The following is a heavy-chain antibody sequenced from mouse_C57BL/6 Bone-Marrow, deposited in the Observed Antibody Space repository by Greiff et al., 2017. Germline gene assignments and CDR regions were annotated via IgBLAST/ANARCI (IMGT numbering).Heavy chain of an antibody. J-gene: IGHJ2*01. Sequence: QVQLQQPGAELVKPGASVKLSCKASGYTFTSYWMQWVKQRPGQGLEWIGEIDPSDSYTNYNQKFKGKATLTVDTSSSTAYMQLSSLTSEDSAVYYCARGYYYGSGYWGQGTTLTVSS. V-gene: IGHV1-50*01. CDR3: ARGYYYGSGY. D-gene: IGHD1-1*01. CDR1: GYTFTSYW. CDR2: IDPSDSYT.